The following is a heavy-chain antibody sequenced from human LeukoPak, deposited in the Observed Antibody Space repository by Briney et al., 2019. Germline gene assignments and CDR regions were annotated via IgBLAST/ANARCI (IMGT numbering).Heavy chain of an antibody. J-gene: IGHJ2*01. CDR3: ARDRGIVGATIWYFDL. V-gene: IGHV3-33*01. D-gene: IGHD1-26*01. CDR1: GFTFSNYA. Sequence: GGSLRLSCAASGFTFSNYAMHWVRQAPGKGLEWVAAIWYDGSNKYFADSVEGRFTLSRDNPKNTLYLQMNSLRAEDTAVYYCARDRGIVGATIWYFDLWGRGTLVTVSS. CDR2: IWYDGSNK.